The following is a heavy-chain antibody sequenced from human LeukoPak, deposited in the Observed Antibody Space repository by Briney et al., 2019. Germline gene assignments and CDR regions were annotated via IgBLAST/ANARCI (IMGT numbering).Heavy chain of an antibody. CDR1: GFTFGSYA. D-gene: IGHD6-13*01. CDR3: ARGISSSRGAFDI. J-gene: IGHJ3*02. V-gene: IGHV3-23*01. Sequence: GGSLRLSCAASGFTFGSYAMSWVRQAPGKGLEWVAGISGSGDSTKHADSVKGRLTTSRDNSKKTLYLQMNSLRAEDTAVYYCARGISSSRGAFDIWGQGTMVTVSS. CDR2: ISGSGDST.